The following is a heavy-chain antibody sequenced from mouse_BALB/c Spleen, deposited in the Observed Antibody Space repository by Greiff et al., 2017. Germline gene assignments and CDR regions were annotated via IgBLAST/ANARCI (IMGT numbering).Heavy chain of an antibody. V-gene: IGHV5-9-4*01. Sequence: EVQRVESGGGLVKPGGSLKLSCAASGFTFSSYAMSWVRQSPEKRLEWVAEISSGGSYTYYPDTVTGRFTISRDNAKNTLYLEMSSLRSEDTAMYYCARKEVGSPHYFDYWGQGTTLTVSS. D-gene: IGHD4-1*01. J-gene: IGHJ2*01. CDR1: GFTFSSYA. CDR3: ARKEVGSPHYFDY. CDR2: ISSGGSYT.